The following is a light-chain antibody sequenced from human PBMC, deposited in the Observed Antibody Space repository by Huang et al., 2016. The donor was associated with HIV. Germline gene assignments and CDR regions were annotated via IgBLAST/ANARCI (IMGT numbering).Light chain of an antibody. V-gene: IGKV3-15*01. CDR1: QSVGSS. J-gene: IGKJ2*01. CDR2: GAS. CDR3: QQYSNMNT. Sequence: EIQMTQSPGTLSVSPGERVTLYCRASQSVGSSLAWFQYKPGQAPRLVIYGASTRATDIPVRFSGSVSGTEFTLSINSLQSEDYAVYYCQQYSNMNTCGQGTRLEIK.